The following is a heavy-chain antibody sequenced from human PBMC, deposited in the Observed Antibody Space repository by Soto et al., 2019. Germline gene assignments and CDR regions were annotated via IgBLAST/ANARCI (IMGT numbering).Heavy chain of an antibody. J-gene: IGHJ3*02. Sequence: PGGSLRLSCAASGFTVSSHYMSWVRQAPGKGLEWVSVIYRDGSTYYADSVKGRFTISRDNSKNTLSLQMNSLRAEDTAEYYCARRYYGGNSQAFDIWGQGTMVTVSS. V-gene: IGHV3-66*01. CDR3: ARRYYGGNSQAFDI. D-gene: IGHD4-17*01. CDR1: GFTVSSHY. CDR2: IYRDGST.